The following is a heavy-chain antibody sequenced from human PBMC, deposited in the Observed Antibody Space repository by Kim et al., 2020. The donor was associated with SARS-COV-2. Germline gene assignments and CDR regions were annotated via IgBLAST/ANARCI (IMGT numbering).Heavy chain of an antibody. CDR3: ARGARGVAAAGRNYYYGMDV. J-gene: IGHJ6*02. Sequence: RVTISVDTSKNQFSLKLSSVTAADTAVYYCARGARGVAAAGRNYYYGMDVWGQGTTVTVSS. D-gene: IGHD6-13*01. V-gene: IGHV4-34*01.